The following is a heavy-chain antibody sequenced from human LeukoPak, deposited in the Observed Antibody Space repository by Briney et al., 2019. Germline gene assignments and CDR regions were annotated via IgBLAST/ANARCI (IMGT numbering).Heavy chain of an antibody. CDR3: ARAQDLRLDY. J-gene: IGHJ4*02. V-gene: IGHV6-1*01. CDR1: GDSVSSNTAA. Sequence: SQTLSLTCAISGDSVSSNTAAWNWIRQSPSRGLEWLGRTYYISKWYNDYAVSVKSRITVSPDTSKNQFSLQLNSVTPEDTAVYYCARAQDLRLDYWSQGTLVTVSS. CDR2: TYYISKWYN.